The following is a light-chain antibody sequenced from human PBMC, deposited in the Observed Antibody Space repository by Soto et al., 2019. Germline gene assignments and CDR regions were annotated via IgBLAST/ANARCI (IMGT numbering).Light chain of an antibody. CDR3: CSYTGSRTLL. CDR2: EVT. J-gene: IGLJ2*01. Sequence: QSALTQPASVSGSPGQAITISCTGTSSDVGSYNLVSWYQQNQGKAPKLIIYEVTKRPSGVSNRFSASKSGNTASLTISGRQAEDEADYYCCSYTGSRTLLFGGGTKLTVL. V-gene: IGLV2-23*02. CDR1: SSDVGSYNL.